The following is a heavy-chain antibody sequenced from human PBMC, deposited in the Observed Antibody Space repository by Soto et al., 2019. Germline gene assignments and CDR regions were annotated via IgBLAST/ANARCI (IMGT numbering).Heavy chain of an antibody. Sequence: EVQLVESGGGLVQPGGSLRLSCAASGFTFSSYSMNWVRQAPGKGLEWVSYISSSSSTIYYADSVKGRFTISRDNAKNAXYLQMNSLRAEDTAVYYCASEPVPAAIIEYNWFDPWGQGTLVTVSS. J-gene: IGHJ5*02. CDR3: ASEPVPAAIIEYNWFDP. D-gene: IGHD2-2*02. CDR2: ISSSSSTI. V-gene: IGHV3-48*01. CDR1: GFTFSSYS.